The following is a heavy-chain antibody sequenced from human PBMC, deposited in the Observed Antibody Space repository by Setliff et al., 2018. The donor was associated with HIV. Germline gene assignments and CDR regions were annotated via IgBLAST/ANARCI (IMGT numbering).Heavy chain of an antibody. D-gene: IGHD5-18*01. CDR1: GASFNSYF. CDR2: VIQSGAT. CDR3: ARPPRGYSWNFFEY. J-gene: IGHJ4*02. Sequence: SETLSLTCAVSGASFNSYFWTWIRQPPGKGLEWIGEVIQSGATNYNPSLKSRVTFSVAPSKNQFSLKLSSVTAADTAVYYCARPPRGYSWNFFEYWGQGTLVTVSS. V-gene: IGHV4-34*12.